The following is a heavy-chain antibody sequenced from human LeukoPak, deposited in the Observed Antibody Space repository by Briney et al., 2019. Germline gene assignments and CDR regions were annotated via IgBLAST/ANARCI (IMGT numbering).Heavy chain of an antibody. Sequence: SETLSLTCTVSGGSISSYYWSWIRQPPGKGLEWIGYIYYSGSTNYNPSLKSRVTISVDTSRKQFSLKLTSVTAADTAVYYCARHSYYDYVWGSYRQYYYYYMDVWGKGTTVTISS. V-gene: IGHV4-59*08. CDR1: GGSISSYY. J-gene: IGHJ6*03. CDR2: IYYSGST. CDR3: ARHSYYDYVWGSYRQYYYYYMDV. D-gene: IGHD3-16*02.